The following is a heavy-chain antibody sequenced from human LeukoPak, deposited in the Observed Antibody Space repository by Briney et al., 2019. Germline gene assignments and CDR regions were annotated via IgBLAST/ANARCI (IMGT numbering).Heavy chain of an antibody. V-gene: IGHV3-21*01. J-gene: IGHJ4*02. CDR2: ISSSSSYI. CDR3: AKVITTTVTTTYYFDY. Sequence: GGSLRLSCAASGFTFSSYSMNWVRQTPGKGLEWVSSISSSSSYIYYADSVEGRFTISRDNAKNSLYLQMNSLRAEDTAVYYCAKVITTTVTTTYYFDYWGQGTLVTVSS. D-gene: IGHD4-17*01. CDR1: GFTFSSYS.